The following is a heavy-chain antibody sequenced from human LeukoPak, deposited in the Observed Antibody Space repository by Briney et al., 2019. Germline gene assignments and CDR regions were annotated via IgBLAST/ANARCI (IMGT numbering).Heavy chain of an antibody. Sequence: GGSLRLSCAASGFALSNSWMSWVRQAPGKGLEWVASIEQDGSGQYYVDSVKGRFTISKDNAKNSLYLQMNSLRAEDTAMYYCPRGDSSSKIDYWGQGTLVTVSS. CDR2: IEQDGSGQ. CDR3: PRGDSSSKIDY. D-gene: IGHD6-6*01. V-gene: IGHV3-7*01. CDR1: GFALSNSW. J-gene: IGHJ4*02.